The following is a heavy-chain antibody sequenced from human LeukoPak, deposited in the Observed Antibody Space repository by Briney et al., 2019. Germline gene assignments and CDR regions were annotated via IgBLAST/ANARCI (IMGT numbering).Heavy chain of an antibody. CDR3: AGGTMNYDILTASFDY. CDR1: GFTFSTYN. CDR2: ITSSSSYI. Sequence: GGSLRLSCAASGFTFSTYNMNWVRQAPGKGLEWVSSITSSSSYIYYADSVKGRFTISRDNAKNSLYLQMNSLRAEDTAVYYCAGGTMNYDILTASFDYWGQGTLVTVSS. J-gene: IGHJ4*02. D-gene: IGHD3-9*01. V-gene: IGHV3-21*01.